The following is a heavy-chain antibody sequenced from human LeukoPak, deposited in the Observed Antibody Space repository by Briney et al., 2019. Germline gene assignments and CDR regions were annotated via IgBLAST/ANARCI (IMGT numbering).Heavy chain of an antibody. J-gene: IGHJ6*02. CDR3: AREYSSSWYEAVPYYYYGMDV. D-gene: IGHD6-13*01. CDR1: GGSISSYY. CDR2: IYYSGST. Sequence: SETLSLTCTVSGGSISSYYWSWIRQPPGKGLEWIGYIYYSGSTNYNPSLKSRVTISVDTSKNQFSLKLSSVTAADTAVYYCAREYSSSWYEAVPYYYYGMDVWGQGTTVTVSS. V-gene: IGHV4-59*12.